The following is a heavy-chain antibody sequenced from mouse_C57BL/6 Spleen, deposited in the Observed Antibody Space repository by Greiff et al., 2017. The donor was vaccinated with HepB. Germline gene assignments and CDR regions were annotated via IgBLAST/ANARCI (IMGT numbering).Heavy chain of an antibody. Sequence: EVQLLQSGGGLVQPGGSLKLSCAASGIDFSRYWMSWVRRAPGKGLEWIGEINPDSSTINYAPSLKDKFIISRDNAKNTLYLQMSKVRSEDTALYYCARRYYGSSPYAMDYWGQGTSVTVSS. D-gene: IGHD1-1*01. CDR1: GIDFSRYW. V-gene: IGHV4-1*01. J-gene: IGHJ4*01. CDR3: ARRYYGSSPYAMDY. CDR2: INPDSSTI.